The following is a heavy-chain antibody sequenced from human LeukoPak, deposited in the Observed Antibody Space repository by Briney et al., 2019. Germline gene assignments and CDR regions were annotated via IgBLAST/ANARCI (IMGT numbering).Heavy chain of an antibody. J-gene: IGHJ6*04. Sequence: SQTLSLTCTVSAGPISSGDYYWSWIRQPPGKGLEWTGYIYYTGSTYYNPSLKSRVTISVDTSKNQFSLKLSSVTAADTAVYYCARYREYCSGGSCQGYYYGMDVWGKGTTVTVSS. CDR3: ARYREYCSGGSCQGYYYGMDV. V-gene: IGHV4-30-4*01. D-gene: IGHD2-15*01. CDR1: AGPISSGDYY. CDR2: IYYTGST.